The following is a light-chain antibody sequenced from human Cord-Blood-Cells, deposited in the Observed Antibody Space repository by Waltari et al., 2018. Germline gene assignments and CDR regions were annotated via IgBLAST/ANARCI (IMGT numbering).Light chain of an antibody. J-gene: IGKJ1*01. Sequence: EIVLTQSPGPLSLSPGESATLSCRASQSVSSSYLAWYQQNPGQAPRLLIYGASSRATGIPDRFSGSGSGTDFTLTISRLEPEDFAVYYCQQYGSSPPWTFGQGTKVEIK. CDR3: QQYGSSPPWT. CDR2: GAS. CDR1: QSVSSSY. V-gene: IGKV3-20*01.